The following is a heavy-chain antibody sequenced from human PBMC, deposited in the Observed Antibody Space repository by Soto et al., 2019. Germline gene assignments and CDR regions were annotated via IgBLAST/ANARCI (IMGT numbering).Heavy chain of an antibody. CDR1: VYTFTNYG. V-gene: IGHV1-18*01. CDR2: ISPNIGNT. Sequence: APVKLSCKPFVYTFTNYGVSWGRKTPGKGLEWMGWISPNIGNTNYDEKFQGRVTLTTDTSTSTAYLELRSLSPDDTAVYYCASYLKRLTIIVVVIPGYWGQGTVVTV. J-gene: IGHJ4*02. D-gene: IGHD3-22*01. CDR3: ASYLKRLTIIVVVIPGY.